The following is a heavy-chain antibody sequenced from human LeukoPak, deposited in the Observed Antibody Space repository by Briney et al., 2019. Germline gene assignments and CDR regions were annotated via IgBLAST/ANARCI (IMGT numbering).Heavy chain of an antibody. V-gene: IGHV1-46*01. CDR3: AIQHYDFWSGYLNYYYYGMDV. D-gene: IGHD3-3*01. CDR1: GYTFTSYY. Sequence: ASVKVSCKASGYTFTSYYMHWVRQAPGQGLEWMGIINPSGGSTSYAQKFQGRVTMTRDTSTSTVYMELSSLRSEDTAVYYCAIQHYDFWSGYLNYYYYGMDVWGQGTTVTVSS. J-gene: IGHJ6*02. CDR2: INPSGGST.